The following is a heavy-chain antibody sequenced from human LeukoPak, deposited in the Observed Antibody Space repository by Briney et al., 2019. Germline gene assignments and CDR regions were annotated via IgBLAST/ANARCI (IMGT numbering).Heavy chain of an antibody. D-gene: IGHD3-22*01. Sequence: PGGSLRLFCAVSRFTFSDYYMNWIRQAPGKGLEWVSYISSSGSTIYYADSVKGRFTISRDNAKNSLYLQMNSLRADDTAVYYCARVGYYDSSTYAFDIWGQGTMVTVSS. CDR3: ARVGYYDSSTYAFDI. CDR2: ISSSGSTI. J-gene: IGHJ3*02. V-gene: IGHV3-11*01. CDR1: RFTFSDYY.